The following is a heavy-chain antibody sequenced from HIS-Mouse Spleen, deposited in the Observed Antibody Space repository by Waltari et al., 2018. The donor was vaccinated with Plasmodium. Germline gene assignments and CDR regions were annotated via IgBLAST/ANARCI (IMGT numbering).Heavy chain of an antibody. J-gene: IGHJ4*02. V-gene: IGHV3-73*01. CDR1: GFTFSGSA. CDR3: TRLSLEAKESN. Sequence: EVQLVESGGGLVQPGGSLKLSCAASGFTFSGSAMHWVRQASGKGLEWVGRIRSKANSYATAYAASVKGRFTISRDDSKNTAYLQMNSLKTEDTAVYYCTRLSLEAKESNWGQGTLVTVSS. CDR2: IRSKANSYAT.